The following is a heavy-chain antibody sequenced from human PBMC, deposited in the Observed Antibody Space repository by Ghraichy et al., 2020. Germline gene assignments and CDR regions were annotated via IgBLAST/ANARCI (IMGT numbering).Heavy chain of an antibody. Sequence: GGSLRLSCAASGFTFSIYAMSWVRQTPGKGLEWISGISSGAKGLDWVSKKTSSEADTHYADSVKGRAIISRDNSKNTLFLQMKSLRAEDTAIFYCVTGRGYWGQGTLVTVSS. V-gene: IGHV3-23*03. CDR1: GFTFSIYA. CDR3: VTGRGY. CDR2: KGLDWVSKKTSSEADT. J-gene: IGHJ4*02.